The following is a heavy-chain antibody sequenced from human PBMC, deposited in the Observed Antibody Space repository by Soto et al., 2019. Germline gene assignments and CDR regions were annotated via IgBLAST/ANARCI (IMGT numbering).Heavy chain of an antibody. J-gene: IGHJ4*02. CDR2: IIPILGIA. Sequence: QVQLVQSGAEVKKPGSSVKVSCKASGGTFSSYTISWVRQAPGQGLEWMGRIIPILGIANYAQKFQGRVTITADKSTSTAYMELSSLLSEDTAVYYCARSGVSRRILDYWGQGTRVTGSS. CDR1: GGTFSSYT. D-gene: IGHD2-8*01. V-gene: IGHV1-69*02. CDR3: ARSGVSRRILDY.